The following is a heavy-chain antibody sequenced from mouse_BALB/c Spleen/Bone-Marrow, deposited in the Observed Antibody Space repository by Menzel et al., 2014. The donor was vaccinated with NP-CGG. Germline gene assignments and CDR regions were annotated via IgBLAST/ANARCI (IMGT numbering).Heavy chain of an antibody. D-gene: IGHD1-1*01. CDR3: ARGNYGSPFAY. CDR1: GFTFSDFY. Sequence: VHLVESGGGLVQPGSSLRLSCATSGFTFSDFYMEWVRQPPGKRLEWIAASRNKANDYITEYSASVKGRFIVSRDTSQSILYLQMNALRAEDTAIYYCARGNYGSPFAYWGQGTLVTVSA. V-gene: IGHV7-1*02. CDR2: SRNKANDYIT. J-gene: IGHJ3*01.